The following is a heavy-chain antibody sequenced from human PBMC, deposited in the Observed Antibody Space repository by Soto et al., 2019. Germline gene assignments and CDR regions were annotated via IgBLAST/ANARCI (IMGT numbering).Heavy chain of an antibody. CDR2: ISTTSGNT. D-gene: IGHD2-8*01. CDR1: GYTFSSYS. Sequence: QIQMVQSGAEVQQPGASVKISCKTSGYTFSSYSINWVRQAPGQGLEWMAWISTTSGNTHYAERVQGRVTLTLDKSARTAFMEMWRLTSDDTAVYFCARDNGYYDFWGQGTLVTVSS. J-gene: IGHJ4*02. CDR3: ARDNGYYDF. V-gene: IGHV1-18*01.